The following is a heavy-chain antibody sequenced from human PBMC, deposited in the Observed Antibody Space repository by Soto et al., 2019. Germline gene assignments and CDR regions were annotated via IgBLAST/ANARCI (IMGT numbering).Heavy chain of an antibody. J-gene: IGHJ6*04. CDR3: ASDRSRNLDV. V-gene: IGHV4-59*01. CDR2: VYDSGRT. CDR1: GGPIRGDY. Sequence: QVQLQESGPRLVKPSETLSLTCTVSGGPIRGDYWSWIRQTPGKGLEWIGYVYDSGRTSYNPSLQSRVTLSEDTSNNRLSLTLRSVTAADTAVSYCASDRSRNLDVWGKGTTVTVSS.